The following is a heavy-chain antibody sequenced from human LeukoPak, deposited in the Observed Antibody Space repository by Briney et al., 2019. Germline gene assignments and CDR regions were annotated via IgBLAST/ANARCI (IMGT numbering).Heavy chain of an antibody. CDR2: ISSSSSYI. Sequence: GGSLRLSCAASGFTFSSYSMNWVRQAPGKGLEWVSSISSSSSYIYYADSVKGRFTISRDNAKNSLYLQMNSLRAEDTAVYYCARGADSGYDPGVVDYWGQGTLVTVSS. D-gene: IGHD5-12*01. J-gene: IGHJ4*02. CDR1: GFTFSSYS. V-gene: IGHV3-21*01. CDR3: ARGADSGYDPGVVDY.